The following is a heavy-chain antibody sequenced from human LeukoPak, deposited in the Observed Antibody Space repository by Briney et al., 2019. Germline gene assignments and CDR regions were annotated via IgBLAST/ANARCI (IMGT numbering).Heavy chain of an antibody. D-gene: IGHD5-18*01. J-gene: IGHJ4*02. CDR2: INHSGST. CDR3: ARRRAMGLYYFDY. Sequence: TSETLSLTCAVYGGSFSGYYWSWIRQPPGKGLEWIGEINHSGSTNYNPSLKSRVTISVDTSKNQFSLKLSSVTAADTAVYYCARRRAMGLYYFDYWAREPWSPSPQ. CDR1: GGSFSGYY. V-gene: IGHV4-34*01.